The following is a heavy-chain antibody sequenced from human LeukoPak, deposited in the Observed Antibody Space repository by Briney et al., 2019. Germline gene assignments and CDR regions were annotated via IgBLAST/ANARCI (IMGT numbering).Heavy chain of an antibody. CDR1: GGSFSGYY. Sequence: SETLSLTCAVYGGSFSGYYWSWIRQPPGKGLEWIGEINHSGSTNYNPSLKSRVTISVDTSKNQFSLKLSSVTAADTAVYYCARGDYGDYSIHYYGMDVWGQGTTVTVSS. CDR2: INHSGST. J-gene: IGHJ6*02. V-gene: IGHV4-34*01. CDR3: ARGDYGDYSIHYYGMDV. D-gene: IGHD4-17*01.